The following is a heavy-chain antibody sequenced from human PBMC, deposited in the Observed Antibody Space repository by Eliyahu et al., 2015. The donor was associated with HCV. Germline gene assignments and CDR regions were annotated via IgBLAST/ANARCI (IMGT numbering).Heavy chain of an antibody. J-gene: IGHJ4*02. CDR1: GGSFSGYY. V-gene: IGHV4-34*01. CDR3: ARGPTGGYSSGWFDY. D-gene: IGHD6-19*01. Sequence: QVQLQQWGAGLLKPSETLSLTCAVYGGSFSGYYWSWXRQPPGKGLEWIGEINHSGSTNYNPSLKSRVTISVDTSKNQFSLKLSSVTAADTAVYYCARGPTGGYSSGWFDYWGQGTLVTVSS. CDR2: INHSGST.